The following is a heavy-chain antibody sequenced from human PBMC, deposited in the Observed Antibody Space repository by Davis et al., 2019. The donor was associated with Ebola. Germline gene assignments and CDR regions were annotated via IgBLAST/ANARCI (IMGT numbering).Heavy chain of an antibody. V-gene: IGHV3-74*01. CDR2: ITNDGSST. J-gene: IGHJ4*02. CDR1: GFTLSGYW. Sequence: GESLKISCAASGFTLSGYWMHWVRQTPGKGLMWVSRITNDGSSTWYADSVKGRFTISRDHVKNTLYLQMNSLGVDDTAVYYWARDRDGAGATIDYWGQGTLVTVSS. CDR3: ARDRDGAGATIDY. D-gene: IGHD1-26*01.